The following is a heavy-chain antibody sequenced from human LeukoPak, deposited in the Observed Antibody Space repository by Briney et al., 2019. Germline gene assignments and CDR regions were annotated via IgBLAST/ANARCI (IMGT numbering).Heavy chain of an antibody. J-gene: IGHJ4*02. CDR3: AREVLSRDSSGYFDFY. CDR2: IRYDGSNK. V-gene: IGHV3-30*02. CDR1: GFTFSSYG. D-gene: IGHD3-22*01. Sequence: GGSLRLSCAASGFTFSSYGMHWVRQAPGKGLEWVAFIRYDGSNKYYADSVKGRFTISRDNSKNTLYLQMNSLRAEDTAVYYCAREVLSRDSSGYFDFYWGQGTLVTVSS.